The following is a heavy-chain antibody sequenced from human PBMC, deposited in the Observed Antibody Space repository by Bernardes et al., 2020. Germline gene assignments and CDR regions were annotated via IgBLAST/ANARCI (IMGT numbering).Heavy chain of an antibody. V-gene: IGHV1-18*01. CDR1: GYTFTSYC. Sequence: ASMKVSCKASGYTFTSYCISWVRQAPGQGLEWMGWISAYNGNTNYAQKLQGRVTMTTDTSTSTAYMELRSLRSDDTAVYYCARGHRTTVNYYYYYYMDVWGKGTTVTVSS. J-gene: IGHJ6*03. CDR2: ISAYNGNT. D-gene: IGHD4-4*01. CDR3: ARGHRTTVNYYYYYYMDV.